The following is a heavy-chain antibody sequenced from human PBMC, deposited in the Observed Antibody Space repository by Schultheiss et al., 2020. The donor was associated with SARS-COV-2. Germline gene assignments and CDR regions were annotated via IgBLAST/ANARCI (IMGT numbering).Heavy chain of an antibody. V-gene: IGHV4-61*08. J-gene: IGHJ6*02. CDR2: IYYSGST. CDR3: ARDRFLEGYYYYGMDV. Sequence: SETLSLTFAVSGGSISSGGYYWSWIRQHPGKGLEWIGYIYYSGSTNYNPSLKSRVTISVDTSKNQFSLKLSSVTAADTAVYYCARDRFLEGYYYYGMDVWGQGTTVTVSS. D-gene: IGHD3-3*01. CDR1: GGSISSGGYY.